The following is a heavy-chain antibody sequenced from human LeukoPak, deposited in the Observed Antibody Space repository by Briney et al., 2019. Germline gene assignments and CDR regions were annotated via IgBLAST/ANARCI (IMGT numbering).Heavy chain of an antibody. D-gene: IGHD1-14*01. Sequence: SETLSLTCTVSGGSISSSSYYWGWIRQPPGKGLEWIGSIYYSGSTYYNPTLKSRVTISVDTSKNQFSLKLSSVTAADTAVYYCARGGILGHNPIDYWGQGTLVTVSS. CDR3: ARGGILGHNPIDY. CDR1: GGSISSSSYY. V-gene: IGHV4-39*07. CDR2: IYYSGST. J-gene: IGHJ4*02.